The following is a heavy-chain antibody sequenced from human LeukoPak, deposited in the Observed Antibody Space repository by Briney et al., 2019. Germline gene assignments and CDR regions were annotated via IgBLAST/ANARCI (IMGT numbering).Heavy chain of an antibody. CDR2: ISSSGSTI. D-gene: IGHD3-3*02. CDR1: GFTFSSYE. V-gene: IGHV3-48*03. Sequence: GGSLRVSCAASGFTFSSYEMNWVRQAPGKGLEWVSYISSSGSTIYYADSVKDRLTISRDNAKNSLYPQMNSLRAEDTAVYYCAREVLEIDDWGQGTLVTVSS. J-gene: IGHJ4*02. CDR3: AREVLEIDD.